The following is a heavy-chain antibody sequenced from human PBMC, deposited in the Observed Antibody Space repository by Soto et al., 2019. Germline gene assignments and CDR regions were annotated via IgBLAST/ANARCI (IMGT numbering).Heavy chain of an antibody. CDR2: ISWNSGSI. J-gene: IGHJ4*02. CDR3: AKSYDSSGYCFDY. CDR1: GFTFDDYA. Sequence: PGGSLRLSCAASGFTFDDYAMHWVRQAPGKGLEWVSGISWNSGSIGYADSVKGRFTISRDNAKNSLYLQMNSLRAEDTALYYCAKSYDSSGYCFDYWGQGTLVTVS. V-gene: IGHV3-9*01. D-gene: IGHD3-22*01.